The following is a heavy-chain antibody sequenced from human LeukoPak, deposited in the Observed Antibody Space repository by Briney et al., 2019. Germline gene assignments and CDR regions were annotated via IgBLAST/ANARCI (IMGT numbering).Heavy chain of an antibody. V-gene: IGHV1-18*01. D-gene: IGHD6-19*01. CDR2: ISAYNGNT. CDR3: AREEGYSSGWYVGGDY. Sequence: GASVKVSCKASGYTFINNGISWVRQAPGQGLEWMGWISAYNGNTNYAQKLQGRVTMTTDTSTSTAYMELRSLRSDDTAVYYCAREEGYSSGWYVGGDYWGQGTLVTVSS. J-gene: IGHJ4*02. CDR1: GYTFINNG.